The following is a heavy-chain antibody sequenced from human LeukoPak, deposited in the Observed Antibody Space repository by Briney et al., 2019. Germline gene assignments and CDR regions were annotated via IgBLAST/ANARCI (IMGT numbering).Heavy chain of an antibody. CDR2: IKQDGSEK. Sequence: GGSLRLSCAASGFTFGNYWMSWVRQAPGKGLEWVATIKQDGSEKYYVDSVKGRFTISRDNAKNSLSLQMNSLRAEDTAVYYCARAIAVAGPYYFDYWGQGTLVTVSS. J-gene: IGHJ4*02. CDR3: ARAIAVAGPYYFDY. CDR1: GFTFGNYW. D-gene: IGHD6-19*01. V-gene: IGHV3-7*02.